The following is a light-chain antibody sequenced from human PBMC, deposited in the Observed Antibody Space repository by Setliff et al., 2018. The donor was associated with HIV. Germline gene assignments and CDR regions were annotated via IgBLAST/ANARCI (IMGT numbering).Light chain of an antibody. CDR1: SSDLGGYNY. CDR2: EVT. Sequence: QSALTQPASVSGSPGQSIIISCTGTSSDLGGYNYVSWYQQHPGKAPKLIIYEVTNRPSGVSDRFSGSKSVNTASLTISGLQTEDEADYYCNSYTTSGTRVFGTGTKVTVL. CDR3: NSYTTSGTRV. J-gene: IGLJ1*01. V-gene: IGLV2-14*01.